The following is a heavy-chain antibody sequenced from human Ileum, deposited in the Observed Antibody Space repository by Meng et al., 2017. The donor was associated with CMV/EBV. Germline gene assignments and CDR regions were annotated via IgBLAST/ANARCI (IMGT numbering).Heavy chain of an antibody. CDR1: GFTFSSYW. D-gene: IGHD3-10*01. CDR3: ARDLPTVVRYYGMDV. V-gene: IGHV3-30*03. CDR2: ISFDGSNE. Sequence: GESLKISCAASGFTFSSYWMHWVRQAPGKGLDWVAAISFDGSNEYYADSVKGRFTISRDDSKNMLFLQMNSLSADDTAVYFCARDLPTVVRYYGMDVWGQGTTVTVSS. J-gene: IGHJ6*02.